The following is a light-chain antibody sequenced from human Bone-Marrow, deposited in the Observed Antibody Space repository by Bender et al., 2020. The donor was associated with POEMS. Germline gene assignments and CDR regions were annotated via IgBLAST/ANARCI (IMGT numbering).Light chain of an antibody. CDR3: SSFTTSSTWL. CDR2: ALS. CDR1: GSDVDGFNY. Sequence: QSALTQPASVSGSPGQSITISCTGTGSDVDGFNYVSWYQHHPGKAPKLIIYALSYRPSGVSIRFSGSKSGNTASLTISGLQAEDEADYYCSSFTTSSTWLFGGGTKLTVL. V-gene: IGLV2-14*03. J-gene: IGLJ3*02.